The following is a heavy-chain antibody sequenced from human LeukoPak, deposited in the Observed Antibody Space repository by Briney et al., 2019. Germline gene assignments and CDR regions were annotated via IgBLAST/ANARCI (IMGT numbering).Heavy chain of an antibody. D-gene: IGHD2-15*01. J-gene: IGHJ4*02. Sequence: GGSLRLSCSASGFTFSSYAMHWVRQAPGKGLEYVSAISSNGGSTYYADSVKGRFTISRDNFKNTLYLQMSSLRAEDTAVYYCSGGSRRRFDYWGQGTLVTVSS. CDR1: GFTFSSYA. CDR3: SGGSRRRFDY. CDR2: ISSNGGST. V-gene: IGHV3-64D*06.